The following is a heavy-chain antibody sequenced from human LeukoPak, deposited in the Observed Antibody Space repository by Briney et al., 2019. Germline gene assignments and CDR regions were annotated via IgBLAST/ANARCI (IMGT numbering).Heavy chain of an antibody. CDR1: GGSFSGYY. CDR3: ARADGSWYDY. D-gene: IGHD6-13*01. CDR2: INHSGST. V-gene: IGHV4-34*01. J-gene: IGHJ4*02. Sequence: SETLSLTCAVYGGSFSGYYWSWIRQPPGKGLEWIGEINHSGSTNYNPSLKSRVTISVDTSRYQFSLKLSSVTAADTAVYYGARADGSWYDYWGQGTLVTVSS.